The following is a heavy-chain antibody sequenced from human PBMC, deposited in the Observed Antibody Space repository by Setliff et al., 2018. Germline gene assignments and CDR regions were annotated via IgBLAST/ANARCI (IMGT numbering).Heavy chain of an antibody. CDR1: DGSIRSGDY. CDR2: IHHTGTT. CDR3: ARAKDCYDFDYFDY. J-gene: IGHJ4*02. Sequence: SETLSLTCTVSDGSIRSGDYWGWIRQHPGKGLEWIGYIHHTGTTFYNPSLRSRVTISVDTSKNQFSLKLTSLTAADTAVYYCARAKDCYDFDYFDYWGQGTPVTVSS. V-gene: IGHV4-31*02. D-gene: IGHD5-12*01.